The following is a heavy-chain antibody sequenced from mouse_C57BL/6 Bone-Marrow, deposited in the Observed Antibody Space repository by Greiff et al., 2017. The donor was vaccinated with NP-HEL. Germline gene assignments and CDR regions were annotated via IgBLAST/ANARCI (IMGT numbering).Heavy chain of an antibody. CDR1: GYTFTSYG. V-gene: IGHV1-81*01. D-gene: IGHD2-5*01. CDR3: AEDYSNVYWYFDV. Sequence: QVQLQQSGAELARPGASVKLSCKASGYTFTSYGISWVKQRTGQGLEWIGEIYPRSGNTYYNEKFKGKATLTADKSSSTAYMELRSLTSEDSAVYFCAEDYSNVYWYFDVWGTGTTVTVSS. J-gene: IGHJ1*03. CDR2: IYPRSGNT.